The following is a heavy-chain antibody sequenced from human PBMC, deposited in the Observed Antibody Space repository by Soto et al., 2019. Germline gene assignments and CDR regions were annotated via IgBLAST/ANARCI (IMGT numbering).Heavy chain of an antibody. D-gene: IGHD2-2*02. CDR2: IIPILGIA. CDR3: ASEWERDSPSPRLGYCSSTSCYRLDY. V-gene: IGHV1-69*02. CDR1: GGTFSSYT. Sequence: ASVKVSCKASGGTFSSYTISWVRQAPGQGLEWMGRIIPILGIANYAQKFQGRVTITADKSTSTAYMELSSLRSEDTAVYYCASEWERDSPSPRLGYCSSTSCYRLDYWGQGTLVTVSS. J-gene: IGHJ4*02.